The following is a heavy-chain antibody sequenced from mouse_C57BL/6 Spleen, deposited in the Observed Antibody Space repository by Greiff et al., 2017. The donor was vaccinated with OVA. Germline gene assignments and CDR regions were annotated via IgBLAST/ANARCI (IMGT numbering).Heavy chain of an antibody. CDR2: INPSSGYT. CDR1: GYAFSSSW. CDR3: ARGDPYEGFDY. Sequence: VQLQESGPELVKPGASVKISCKASGYAFSSSWMNWVKQRPGQGLEWIGYINPSSGYTKYNQKFKDKATLTADKSSSTAYMQLSSLTYEDSAVYYCARGDPYEGFDYWGQGTTLTVSS. D-gene: IGHD2-3*01. V-gene: IGHV1-7*01. J-gene: IGHJ2*01.